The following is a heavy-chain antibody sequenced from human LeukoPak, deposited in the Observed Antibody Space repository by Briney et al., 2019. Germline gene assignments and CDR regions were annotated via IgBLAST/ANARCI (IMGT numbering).Heavy chain of an antibody. CDR3: ARVATAGTYYFDY. CDR2: IYHSGST. V-gene: IGHV4-38-2*02. J-gene: IGHJ4*02. Sequence: SETLSLTCTVSGYSITNAYYWGWIRQPPGKWLEWIGSIYHSGSTYYNPSLKSRVTISVDTSKNQFSLKLSSVTAADTAVYYCARVATAGTYYFDYWGQGTLVTVSS. CDR1: GYSITNAYY. D-gene: IGHD6-13*01.